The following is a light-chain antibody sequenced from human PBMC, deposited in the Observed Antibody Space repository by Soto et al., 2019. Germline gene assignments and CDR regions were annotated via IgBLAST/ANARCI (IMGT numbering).Light chain of an antibody. CDR3: QKYNSAPQT. J-gene: IGKJ1*01. CDR1: QGISNY. Sequence: DIQMNQSPSSLSASVGDRVTITCRASQGISNYLAWYQQKPGKVPKLLIYAASTLQSGVPSRFSGSGSGTDFALTISSLQPEDVAAYYCQKYNSAPQTFGQGTKVEIK. CDR2: AAS. V-gene: IGKV1-27*01.